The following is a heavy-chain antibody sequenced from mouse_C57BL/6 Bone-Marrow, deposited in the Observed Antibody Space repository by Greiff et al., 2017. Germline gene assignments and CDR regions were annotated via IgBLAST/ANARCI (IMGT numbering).Heavy chain of an antibody. CDR2: ISSGGDYI. CDR1: GFTFSSYA. Sequence: EVQVVESGEGLVKPGGSLKLSCAASGFTFSSYAMSWVRQTPEKRLEWVAYISSGGDYIYYADTVKGRFTISRDNARNTLYLQMSSLKSEDTAMYYCTRDYYSNYYAMDYWGQGTSVTVSS. D-gene: IGHD2-5*01. V-gene: IGHV5-9-1*02. J-gene: IGHJ4*01. CDR3: TRDYYSNYYAMDY.